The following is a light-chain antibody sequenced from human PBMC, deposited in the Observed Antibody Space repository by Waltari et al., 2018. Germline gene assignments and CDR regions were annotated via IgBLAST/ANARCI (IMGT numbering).Light chain of an antibody. Sequence: QSALTQPASVSGSPGQSITISCTGTSSDIGAYKYVSWYQQHPGKAPKLIICEVSNRPSGVSNRFSGSKSGNTASLSISGLQAEDEADYYCISFTSSVTYVFGTGTRVTVV. CDR1: SSDIGAYKY. CDR3: ISFTSSVTYV. V-gene: IGLV2-14*01. CDR2: EVS. J-gene: IGLJ1*01.